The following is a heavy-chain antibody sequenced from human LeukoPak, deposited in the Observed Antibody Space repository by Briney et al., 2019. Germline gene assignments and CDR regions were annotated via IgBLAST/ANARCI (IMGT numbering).Heavy chain of an antibody. J-gene: IGHJ5*02. CDR1: GYTLTELS. V-gene: IGHV1-24*01. Sequence: ASVKVSCKVSGYTLTELSMHWVRQAPGKGLEWMGGFDPEDGETIYAQKFQGRVTMTEDTSTSTAYMELRSPRSDDTAVYYCARDPNYDSSGYSPSWFDPWGQGTLVTVSS. CDR3: ARDPNYDSSGYSPSWFDP. D-gene: IGHD3-22*01. CDR2: FDPEDGET.